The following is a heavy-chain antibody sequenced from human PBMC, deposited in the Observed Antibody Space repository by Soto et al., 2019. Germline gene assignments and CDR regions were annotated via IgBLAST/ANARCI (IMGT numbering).Heavy chain of an antibody. CDR2: IIPIFGTA. CDR3: ATAHPSTTGTTSYAFDI. Sequence: QVQLVQSGAEVKKPGSSVKVSCKASGGTFSSYAISWVRQAPGQGLEWMGGIIPIFGTANYAQKFQGRVTITADESTSTAYMELSSLRSEDTAVYYCATAHPSTTGTTSYAFDIWAKGQWSPSLQ. CDR1: GGTFSSYA. D-gene: IGHD1-1*01. V-gene: IGHV1-69*01. J-gene: IGHJ3*02.